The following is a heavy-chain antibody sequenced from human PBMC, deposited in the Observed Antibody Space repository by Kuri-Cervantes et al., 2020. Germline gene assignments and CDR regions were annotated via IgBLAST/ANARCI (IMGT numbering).Heavy chain of an antibody. V-gene: IGHV4-39*01. J-gene: IGHJ5*02. Sequence: GSLRLSCTVSGGSINSGHYNWGWIRQPPGKGLEWIGSVYFSGNTYYNPSLKSRVSISVDTSKNQSSLKLSSVTAADTALYYCARRKFNLLTGTNWFDLWGQGTLVTVSS. CDR2: VYFSGNT. CDR3: ARRKFNLLTGTNWFDL. CDR1: GGSINSGHYN. D-gene: IGHD3-9*01.